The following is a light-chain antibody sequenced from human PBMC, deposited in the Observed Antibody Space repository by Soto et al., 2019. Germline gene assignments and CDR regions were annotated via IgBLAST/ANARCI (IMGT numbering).Light chain of an antibody. CDR3: QQYGNPRIT. V-gene: IGKV3-20*01. J-gene: IGKJ5*01. CDR2: GAS. Sequence: ETVFTQSPGTLSFSPGERATLSCRASQSVRNNYLAWYQQKPGQAPRLLISGASSRAAGIPDRFSGSGSETDFTLTISRLEPEDFALYFCQQYGNPRITFGQGTRLEIK. CDR1: QSVRNNY.